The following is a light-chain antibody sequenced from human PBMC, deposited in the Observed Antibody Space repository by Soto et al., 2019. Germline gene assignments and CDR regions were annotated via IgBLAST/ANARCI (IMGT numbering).Light chain of an antibody. CDR3: SSYSSNTSLRYV. CDR2: EVS. J-gene: IGLJ1*01. Sequence: QSALTQPASVSGSPGQSITISCTGASSDVGDYNYVSWYQQNPGKAPKLMVYEVSNRPSGVSDRFSGSKPGNTASLTISGLQTEDEADYYCSSYSSNTSLRYVFGTGTKVTVL. V-gene: IGLV2-14*01. CDR1: SSDVGDYNY.